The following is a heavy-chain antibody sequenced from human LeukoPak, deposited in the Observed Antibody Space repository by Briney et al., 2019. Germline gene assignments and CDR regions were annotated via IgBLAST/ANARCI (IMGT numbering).Heavy chain of an antibody. D-gene: IGHD3-22*01. CDR2: IYPGDSDT. CDR3: ARSSDSSGFYDYFDY. J-gene: IGHJ4*02. V-gene: IGHV5-51*01. Sequence: GESLKISCEGSGYSFTSYWIGWVRQMPGKGLEWVAIIYPGDSDTIYSPSFQGQVTISADNSISTAYLQWSSPKASDTAMYYCARSSDSSGFYDYFDYWGQGTLVTVSS. CDR1: GYSFTSYW.